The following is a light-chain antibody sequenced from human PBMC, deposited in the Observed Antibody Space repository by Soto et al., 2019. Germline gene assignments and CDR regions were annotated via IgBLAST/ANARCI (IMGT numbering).Light chain of an antibody. J-gene: IGKJ2*01. CDR1: QSISSW. CDR3: QQYNSYSYT. Sequence: MTKPPSTLSPSLGDSVTITSRTSQSISSWLAWYQQKPGKAPKLLIYKASSLESGVPSRFSGSGSGTEFTLTISSLQPDDFATYYCQQYNSYSYTFGQGTKVDIK. V-gene: IGKV1-5*03. CDR2: KAS.